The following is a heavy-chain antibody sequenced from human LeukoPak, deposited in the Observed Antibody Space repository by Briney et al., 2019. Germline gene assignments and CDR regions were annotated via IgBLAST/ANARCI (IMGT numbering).Heavy chain of an antibody. D-gene: IGHD3-16*01. Sequence: PSQTLSLTCTVSGGSISSGDYYWSWIRQSPGKRLHWIGEINHSGVTDYNPSLESRVTISVDTSKSQFSLKLNSVTAADTAVYYCARGLGLSRANYFDFWGQGTLVTVSS. CDR3: ARGLGLSRANYFDF. CDR1: GGSISSGDYY. J-gene: IGHJ4*02. CDR2: INHSGVT. V-gene: IGHV4-30-2*06.